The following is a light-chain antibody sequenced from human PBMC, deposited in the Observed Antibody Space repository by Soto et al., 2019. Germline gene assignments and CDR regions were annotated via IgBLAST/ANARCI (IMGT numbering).Light chain of an antibody. CDR1: QSISSW. J-gene: IGKJ1*01. CDR2: KAS. Sequence: DIQMTQSPSTLSASVGDRVTITCRASQSISSWLAWYQQKPGKAPKLLIYKASSLESGVPSRFSGSGSGTEFTLTISSLQSEDFAVYYCQQYKNWPLTFGQGTKVDIK. V-gene: IGKV1-5*03. CDR3: QQYKNWPLT.